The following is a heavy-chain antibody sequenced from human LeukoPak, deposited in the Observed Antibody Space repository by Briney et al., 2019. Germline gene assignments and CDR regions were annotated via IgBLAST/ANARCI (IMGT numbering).Heavy chain of an antibody. V-gene: IGHV3-23*01. CDR3: AKDQYSSGWYFDY. J-gene: IGHJ4*02. CDR2: ISDDSGST. D-gene: IGHD6-19*01. CDR1: ELMFSSYA. Sequence: GGSLRLSCAASELMFSSYAMSWVRQAPGKGLEWVSGISDDSGSTYYADSVRGRFTISRDNSKNTLYLQMNSLRVEDTAIYYCAKDQYSSGWYFDYWGQGTLVTVSS.